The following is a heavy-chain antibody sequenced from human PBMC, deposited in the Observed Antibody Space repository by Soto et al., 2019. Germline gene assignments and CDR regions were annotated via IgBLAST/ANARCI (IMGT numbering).Heavy chain of an antibody. D-gene: IGHD2-15*01. CDR2: ISGSGGST. J-gene: IGHJ4*02. V-gene: IGHV3-23*01. CDR1: GFTFSSYA. CDR3: ATPVVVAAKGSFDY. Sequence: EVQLLESGGGLVQPGGSLRLSCAASGFTFSSYAMSWVRQAPGKGLEWVSAISGSGGSTYYADSVKGRFTITRDNSKNTRYLRMNSLRAADTAVYYCATPVVVAAKGSFDYWGQGTLVTVSS.